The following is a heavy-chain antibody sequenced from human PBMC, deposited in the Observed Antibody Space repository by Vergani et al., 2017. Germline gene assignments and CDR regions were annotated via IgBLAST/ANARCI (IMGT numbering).Heavy chain of an antibody. Sequence: QVQLQQWGAGLLKPSETLSLTCAVYGGSFSGYYWSWIRQPPGKGLEWIGEINHSGSTNYNPSLKSRVTISVDTSKNQFSLKLSSVTAADTAVYYCARVGVGAPYYYMDVWGKGTTVTVSS. J-gene: IGHJ6*03. V-gene: IGHV4-34*01. CDR1: GGSFSGYY. D-gene: IGHD1-26*01. CDR2: INHSGST. CDR3: ARVGVGAPYYYMDV.